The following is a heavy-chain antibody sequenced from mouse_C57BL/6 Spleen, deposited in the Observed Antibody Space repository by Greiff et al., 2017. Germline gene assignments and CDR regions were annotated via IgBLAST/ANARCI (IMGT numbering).Heavy chain of an antibody. J-gene: IGHJ4*01. CDR1: GYSITSGYY. V-gene: IGHV3-6*01. Sequence: EVQLVESGPGLVKPSQSLSLTCSVTGYSITSGYYWKWIRQFPGNKLEWMGYISYDGSNNYNPSLKNRISITRDTSKNQFFLKLNSVTTEDTATYYCARGDYGSSGRQYYYAMDYWGQGTSVTVSS. CDR3: ARGDYGSSGRQYYYAMDY. CDR2: ISYDGSN. D-gene: IGHD1-1*01.